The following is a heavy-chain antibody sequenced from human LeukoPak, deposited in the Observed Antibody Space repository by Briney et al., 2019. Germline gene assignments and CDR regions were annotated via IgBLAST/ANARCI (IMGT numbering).Heavy chain of an antibody. J-gene: IGHJ4*02. CDR3: ARLREIPVFGVVTKSTSYFDY. CDR2: IKQDRSEK. V-gene: IGHV3-7*01. Sequence: GGSLRLSCAASGFTFSSYGRSWVRQAPGKGLELVANIKQDRSEKYYVDSVKGRFTISRDNAKNSLYLQMNSLRAEDTAVYYCARLREIPVFGVVTKSTSYFDYWGQGTLVTVSS. CDR1: GFTFSSYG. D-gene: IGHD3-3*01.